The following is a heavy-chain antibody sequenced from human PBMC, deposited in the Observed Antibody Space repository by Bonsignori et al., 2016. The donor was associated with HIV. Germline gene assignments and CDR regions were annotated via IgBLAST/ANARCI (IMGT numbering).Heavy chain of an antibody. CDR1: GFMFSSFG. V-gene: IGHV3-30*02. D-gene: IGHD2-15*01. J-gene: IGHJ3*02. CDR2: IRYDGSDK. CDR3: AKDGPKYCSGGSCYGIATFDI. Sequence: GGSLRLSCAASGFMFSSFGFHWVRQAPGKGLEWVAFIRYDGSDKYNVDSVKGRFTISRDNSKNTLYLQMNSLRDEDTAVYYCAKDGPKYCSGGSCYGIATFDIWGQGTTVTVSS.